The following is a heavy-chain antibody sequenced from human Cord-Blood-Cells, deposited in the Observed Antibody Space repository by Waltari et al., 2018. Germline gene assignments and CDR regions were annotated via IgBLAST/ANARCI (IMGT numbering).Heavy chain of an antibody. J-gene: IGHJ4*01. Sequence: QVQLVQSGAEVKKPGASVKVSCKASGYTFTSYGISWVRQAPVQGLEWMGWISAYNGNTNDAQKLQGRGTMTTETSTSTAYMERRNLRSDDTAVYYCTRDKNGGGDYWGQGILFTVSS. CDR3: TRDKNGGGDY. D-gene: IGHD3-16*01. V-gene: IGHV1-18*01. CDR2: ISAYNGNT. CDR1: GYTFTSYG.